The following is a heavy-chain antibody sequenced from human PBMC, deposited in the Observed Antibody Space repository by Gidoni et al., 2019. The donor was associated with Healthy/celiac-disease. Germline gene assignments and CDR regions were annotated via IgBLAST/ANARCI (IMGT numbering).Heavy chain of an antibody. CDR3: ARRKRWLQLSFDY. CDR1: GGSFSGYY. Sequence: QVQLQQWGAGLLKPSETLSLTCAVYGGSFSGYYWSWIRQPPGKGLEWIGEINHSGSTNYNPSLKSRVTISVDTSKNQFSLKLSSVTAADTAVYYCARRKRWLQLSFDYWGQGTLVTVSS. CDR2: INHSGST. J-gene: IGHJ4*02. D-gene: IGHD5-12*01. V-gene: IGHV4-34*01.